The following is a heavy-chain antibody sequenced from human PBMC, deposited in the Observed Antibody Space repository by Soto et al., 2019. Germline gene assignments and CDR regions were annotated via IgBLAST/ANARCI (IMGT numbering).Heavy chain of an antibody. CDR1: GYTFTSYY. Sequence: QVQLVQSGAEVKKPGASVKVSCKASGYTFTSYYMHWVRQAPGQGLEWMGIINPSGGSTSYAQNFQGRVTMTRDTSTSTVYMELSSLRSEDTAVYYCAFPFRAGGAAADDAFDIWGQGTMVIVSS. CDR2: INPSGGST. D-gene: IGHD6-13*01. J-gene: IGHJ3*02. CDR3: AFPFRAGGAAADDAFDI. V-gene: IGHV1-46*01.